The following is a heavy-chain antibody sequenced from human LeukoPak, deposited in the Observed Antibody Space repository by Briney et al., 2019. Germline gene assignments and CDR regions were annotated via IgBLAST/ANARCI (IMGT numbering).Heavy chain of an antibody. J-gene: IGHJ4*02. CDR3: TPLVVTGADY. CDR1: GFTFSNYD. D-gene: IGHD2-21*02. Sequence: GGSLRLSCAASGFTFSNYDMSWVRQAPGEGLEWVSAISGSGGSTFNADSVKGRFTISRDNSKNTLYLQMNSLKTEDTAVYYCTPLVVTGADYWGQGTLVTVSS. V-gene: IGHV3-23*01. CDR2: ISGSGGST.